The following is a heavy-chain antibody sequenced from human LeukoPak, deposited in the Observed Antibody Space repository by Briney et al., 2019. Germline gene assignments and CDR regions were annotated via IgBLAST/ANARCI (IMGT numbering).Heavy chain of an antibody. CDR3: TKANTAVAAFGYFDL. J-gene: IGHJ2*01. Sequence: PGGSLRLSCAASGFTFSIYAMSWVRQAPGKGLEWVSGISGSGGTTYYADSVKGRFTISRDNSRNTLHLQMNSLRADDTAVYYCTKANTAVAAFGYFDLWGRGTLVTVSS. D-gene: IGHD6-19*01. CDR1: GFTFSIYA. V-gene: IGHV3-23*01. CDR2: ISGSGGTT.